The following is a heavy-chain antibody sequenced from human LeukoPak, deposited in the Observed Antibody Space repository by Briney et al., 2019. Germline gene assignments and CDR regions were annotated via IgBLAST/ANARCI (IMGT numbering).Heavy chain of an antibody. CDR3: AKDIDERYSGSYVY. CDR2: ISRDGGST. Sequence: GGSLRLSCAASGFTFDDYDMHWVRQAPGKGLEWVSLISRDGGSTYYADSVKGRFTISRDNSKNSLYLQMNSLRAEDTALYYCAKDIDERYSGSYVYWGQGTLVTVSS. J-gene: IGHJ4*02. V-gene: IGHV3-43*02. CDR1: GFTFDDYD. D-gene: IGHD1-26*01.